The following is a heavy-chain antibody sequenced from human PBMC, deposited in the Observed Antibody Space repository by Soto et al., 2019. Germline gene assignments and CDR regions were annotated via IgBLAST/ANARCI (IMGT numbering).Heavy chain of an antibody. CDR3: AKGGIGRAPGLES. V-gene: IGHV3-23*01. Sequence: EVQLLESGGGLIQPGGSXXXXXXXXXXXXXXXXXXXXRQAPGKGLQWISSISDGPDGAYYADSVKGRFTISRDNSKNTLSLQMDSLRPDDTALYYCAKGGIGRAPGLESWGQGTLVTVSS. D-gene: IGHD4-4*01. CDR1: XXXXXXXX. CDR2: ISDGPDGA. J-gene: IGHJ5*02.